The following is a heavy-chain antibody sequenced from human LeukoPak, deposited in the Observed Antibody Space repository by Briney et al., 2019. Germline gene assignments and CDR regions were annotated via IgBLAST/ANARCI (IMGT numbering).Heavy chain of an antibody. CDR2: ISGSGGST. CDR3: AKEYSSGWYGVYYYGMDV. V-gene: IGHV3-23*01. J-gene: IGHJ6*02. Sequence: PGGSLRLSCAASGFTFSSYAMSWVHQAPGKGLEWVSAISGSGGSTYYADSVKGRFTISRDNSKNTLYLQMNSLRAEDTAVYYCAKEYSSGWYGVYYYGMDVWGQGTTVTVSS. CDR1: GFTFSSYA. D-gene: IGHD6-19*01.